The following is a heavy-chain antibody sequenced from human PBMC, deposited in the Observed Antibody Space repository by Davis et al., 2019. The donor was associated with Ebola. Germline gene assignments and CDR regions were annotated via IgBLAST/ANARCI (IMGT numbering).Heavy chain of an antibody. J-gene: IGHJ4*02. CDR3: ARGQRGYSF. CDR2: IYYSGNT. CDR1: GGSFSGYY. V-gene: IGHV4-34*11. D-gene: IGHD5-18*01. Sequence: MPGGSLRLSCAVYGGSFSGYYWSWIRQPPGKGLEWIGYIYYSGNTKFNPSLKGRVTISVDTSKNQFSLNLDSMTAADTAVYYCARGQRGYSFWGRGTLVIVSS.